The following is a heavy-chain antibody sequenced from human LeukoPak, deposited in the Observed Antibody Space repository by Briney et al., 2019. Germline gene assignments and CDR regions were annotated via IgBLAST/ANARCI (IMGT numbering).Heavy chain of an antibody. CDR3: AKRAPPPPALPVVGVTAGLFDY. Sequence: GGSLRLSCAASGFTFSSYGMHWVRQAPGKGLEWVAFIRYDGSNKYYADAVKGRFTISRDNSKNTLYLQMNSLRAEDTAVYYCAKRAPPPPALPVVGVTAGLFDYWGQGTLVTVSS. CDR2: IRYDGSNK. D-gene: IGHD1-26*01. J-gene: IGHJ4*02. V-gene: IGHV3-30*02. CDR1: GFTFSSYG.